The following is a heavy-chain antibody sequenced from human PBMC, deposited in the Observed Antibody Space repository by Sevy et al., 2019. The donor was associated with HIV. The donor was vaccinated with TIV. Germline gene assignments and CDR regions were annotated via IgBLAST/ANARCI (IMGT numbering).Heavy chain of an antibody. Sequence: GSLRLSCAASDFAFSTHAMHWVRQAPGKGLEWVAVISYEGTETFYAASVEGRFTISRDNSKNMLSLQINSLRPEDTAVYYCARDGGYSVKWYPLYWGHGTLVTVSS. V-gene: IGHV3-30-3*01. CDR1: DFAFSTHA. CDR3: ARDGGYSVKWYPLY. J-gene: IGHJ4*01. CDR2: ISYEGTET. D-gene: IGHD1-26*01.